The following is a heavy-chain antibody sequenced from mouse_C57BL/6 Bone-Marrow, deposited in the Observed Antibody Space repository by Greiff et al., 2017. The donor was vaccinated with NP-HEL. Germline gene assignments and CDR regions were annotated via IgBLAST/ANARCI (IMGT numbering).Heavy chain of an antibody. CDR2: IDPENGDT. CDR3: TFYYSNYPYYFDY. V-gene: IGHV14-4*01. J-gene: IGHJ2*01. D-gene: IGHD2-5*01. Sequence: EVQGVESGAELVRPGASVKLSCTASGFNIKDDYMHWVKQRPEQGLEWIGWIDPENGDTEYASKFQGKATITADTSSNTDYLQLSSLTSEDTAVYYCTFYYSNYPYYFDYWGQGTTLTVSS. CDR1: GFNIKDDY.